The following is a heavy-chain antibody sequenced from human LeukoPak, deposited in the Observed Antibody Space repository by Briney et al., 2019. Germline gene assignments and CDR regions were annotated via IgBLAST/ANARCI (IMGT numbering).Heavy chain of an antibody. V-gene: IGHV3-7*01. Sequence: GGSLRLSCAVSGFTFSSYWMSWVRQAPGKGLEWVANIKQDGSEKYYVDSVKGRFTISRDNAKNSLSLQMNSLRAEDTAVYYCAKRQFDLYRGSDLDFWSQGTLLTGSS. J-gene: IGHJ4*01. CDR3: AKRQFDLYRGSDLDF. CDR1: GFTFSSYW. D-gene: IGHD1-26*01. CDR2: IKQDGSEK.